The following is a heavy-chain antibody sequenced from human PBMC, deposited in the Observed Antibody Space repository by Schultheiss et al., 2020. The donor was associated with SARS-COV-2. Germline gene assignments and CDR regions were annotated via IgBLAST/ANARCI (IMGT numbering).Heavy chain of an antibody. D-gene: IGHD4-11*01. CDR3: ARIRQVSVDYTWYFGWFDP. CDR1: GFSLSTAGMC. Sequence: SGPTLLKPTQTLTLTCTFSGFSLSTAGMCVGWVRQPPGKALEWLALIDWDDDKFYNTSLKTRLTISKDTSKSQVVLTMTNMDPVDTATYYCARIRQVSVDYTWYFGWFDPWGQGTLVTVSS. CDR2: IDWDDDK. V-gene: IGHV2-70*20. J-gene: IGHJ5*02.